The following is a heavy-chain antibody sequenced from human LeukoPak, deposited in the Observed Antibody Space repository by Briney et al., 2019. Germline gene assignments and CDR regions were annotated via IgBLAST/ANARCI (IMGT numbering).Heavy chain of an antibody. CDR3: ARVSILIVPYYAFDI. CDR1: GFTFTSYW. V-gene: IGHV3-7*04. D-gene: IGHD2/OR15-2a*01. Sequence: GGSLRLSCAASGFTFTSYWMSWVRQAPGKGLEWVANINEDGSEQYYVDSVKGRFTISRDNAKNSLYLQMNSLRAEDTAVYYCARVSILIVPYYAFDIWGQGTMVTVSS. J-gene: IGHJ3*02. CDR2: INEDGSEQ.